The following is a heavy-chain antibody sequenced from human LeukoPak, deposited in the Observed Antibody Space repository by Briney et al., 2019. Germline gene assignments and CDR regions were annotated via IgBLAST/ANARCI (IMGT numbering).Heavy chain of an antibody. D-gene: IGHD2-21*02. CDR1: GYTFTGYY. Sequence: ASVKVSCTASGYTFTGYYMHWVRQAPGQGLEWMGWINPNSGGTNYAQKFQGRVTMTRDTSISTAYMELSRLRSDDTAVYYCARGQMVVVTATDYWGQGTLVTVSS. CDR3: ARGQMVVVTATDY. CDR2: INPNSGGT. J-gene: IGHJ4*02. V-gene: IGHV1-2*02.